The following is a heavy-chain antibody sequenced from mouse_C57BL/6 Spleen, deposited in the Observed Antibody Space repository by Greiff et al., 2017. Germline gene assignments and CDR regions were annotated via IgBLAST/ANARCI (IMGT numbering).Heavy chain of an antibody. J-gene: IGHJ2*01. CDR2: IDPSDSYT. CDR1: GYTFTSYW. CDR3: AREILRYFDY. D-gene: IGHD1-1*01. V-gene: IGHV1-69*01. Sequence: VQLQQSGAELVMPGASVKLSCKASGYTFTSYWMHWVKQRPGQGLEWIGEIDPSDSYTNYNQKFKGKSTLTVDKSSSTAYMQLSSLTSEDSAVYYCAREILRYFDYWGQGTTLTVSS.